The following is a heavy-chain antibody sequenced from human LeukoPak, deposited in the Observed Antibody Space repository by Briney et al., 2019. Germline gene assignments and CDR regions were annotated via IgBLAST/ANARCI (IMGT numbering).Heavy chain of an antibody. D-gene: IGHD2-15*01. J-gene: IGHJ4*02. CDR1: GGSISSSSYY. CDR2: IYYSGST. V-gene: IGHV4-39*01. CDR3: ARIGADCSGGSCYRFFDY. Sequence: PSETLSLTCTVSGGSISSSSYYWGWIRQPPWKGLEWIGSIYYSGSTYYNPSLKSRVTISVDTSKNQFSLKLSSVTAADTAVYYCARIGADCSGGSCYRFFDYWGQGTLVTVSP.